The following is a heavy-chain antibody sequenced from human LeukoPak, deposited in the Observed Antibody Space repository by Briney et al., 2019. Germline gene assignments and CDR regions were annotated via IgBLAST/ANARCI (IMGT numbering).Heavy chain of an antibody. Sequence: GESLKISCKGSGYSFTSYWIGWGRQMPGKGLGWMGIIYPGESDTRYSPSFQGQVTISADKSITTAYLQWSSLKASDTAMYYCARLGYYGSGTTYGMDVWGKGTTVTVSS. V-gene: IGHV5-51*01. J-gene: IGHJ6*04. CDR2: IYPGESDT. CDR1: GYSFTSYW. D-gene: IGHD3-10*01. CDR3: ARLGYYGSGTTYGMDV.